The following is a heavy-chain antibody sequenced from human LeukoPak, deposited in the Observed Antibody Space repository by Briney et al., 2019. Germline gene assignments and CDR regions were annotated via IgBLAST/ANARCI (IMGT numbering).Heavy chain of an antibody. J-gene: IGHJ6*03. Sequence: ASVKASCKASGYTFTSYGISWVRQAPGQGLEWMGWISAYNGNTNYAQKLQGRVTMTTDTSTSTAYMELRSLRSGDTAVYYCARAGRARGAYYYYYMDVWGKGTTVTVSS. V-gene: IGHV1-18*01. D-gene: IGHD3-10*01. CDR3: ARAGRARGAYYYYYMDV. CDR1: GYTFTSYG. CDR2: ISAYNGNT.